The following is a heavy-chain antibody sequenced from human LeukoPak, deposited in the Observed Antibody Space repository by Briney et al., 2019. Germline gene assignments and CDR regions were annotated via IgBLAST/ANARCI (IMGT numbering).Heavy chain of an antibody. CDR3: AREPSNYYFSGYHYFDY. CDR2: IIPIFGTA. CDR1: GGTFISYA. J-gene: IGHJ4*02. D-gene: IGHD3-22*01. Sequence: SVKVSCKASGGTFISYAISWVRQAPGQGLEWMGRIIPIFGTANYAQKFQGRVTITTDESTSTAYMELSSLRSEDTAVYYCAREPSNYYFSGYHYFDYWGQGTLVTVSS. V-gene: IGHV1-69*05.